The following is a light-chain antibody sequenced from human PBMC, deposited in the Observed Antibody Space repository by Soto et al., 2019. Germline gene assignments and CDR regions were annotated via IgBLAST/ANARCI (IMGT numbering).Light chain of an antibody. Sequence: QSALTQPASVSGSPGQSITISCTGTSSDVGGYNYVSWYQQHPGKAHQLMIYDVSSRPSGVSHRFSGSKSGTTASLTISGLQAEDEAYYFCSSYTAITTTRVFGGGTKLTVL. V-gene: IGLV2-14*03. CDR2: DVS. CDR3: SSYTAITTTRV. J-gene: IGLJ2*01. CDR1: SSDVGGYNY.